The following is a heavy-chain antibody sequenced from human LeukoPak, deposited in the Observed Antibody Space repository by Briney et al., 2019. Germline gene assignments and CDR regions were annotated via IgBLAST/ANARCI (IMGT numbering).Heavy chain of an antibody. CDR2: ISGGGDTT. D-gene: IGHD3-22*01. J-gene: IGHJ4*02. CDR3: STGSRDSSGYSYSQAGYFDY. CDR1: GFTFSDYG. Sequence: GGSLRLSCETSGFTFSDYGMSWVRQVSGKGLEWVSAISGGGDTTYYAESVKGRFTISRDNSKNTLFLQMDSLKAEDTATYYCSTGSRDSSGYSYSQAGYFDYWGQETLVTVSS. V-gene: IGHV3-23*01.